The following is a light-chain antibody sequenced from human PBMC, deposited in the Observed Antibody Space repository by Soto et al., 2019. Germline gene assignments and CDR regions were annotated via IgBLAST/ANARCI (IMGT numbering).Light chain of an antibody. CDR1: SSNIVSGYD. CDR3: QSYDISLTLRV. V-gene: IGLV1-40*01. Sequence: QSVLTQPPSVSRGLRQRVTIYCTGSSSNIVSGYDVHWYQQLPGTAPKLLIYGNSKRPSRVPVRFSGSKSGTSASLAITGLQPDDEADYYCQSYDISLTLRVFGTGTKVTVL. J-gene: IGLJ1*01. CDR2: GNS.